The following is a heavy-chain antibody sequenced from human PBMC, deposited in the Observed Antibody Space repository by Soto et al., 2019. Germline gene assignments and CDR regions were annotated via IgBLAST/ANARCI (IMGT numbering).Heavy chain of an antibody. V-gene: IGHV3-23*01. Sequence: EVQLLESGGGLVQPGGSLRLSCAASGFTFSSYAMSWVRQAPGKGLEWVSAISGSGGSTYYADSVKGRFTISRDNSKNPLYLQMNSLMVEDTAVYYCVKDASTHFDWSFDYWGKRTLVAVSS. D-gene: IGHD3-9*01. CDR1: GFTFSSYA. CDR2: ISGSGGST. CDR3: VKDASTHFDWSFDY. J-gene: IGHJ4*02.